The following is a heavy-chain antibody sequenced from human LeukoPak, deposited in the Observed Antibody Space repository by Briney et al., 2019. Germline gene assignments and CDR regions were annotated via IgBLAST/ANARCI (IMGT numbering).Heavy chain of an antibody. CDR3: ARDSSWFDP. V-gene: IGHV4-59*01. Sequence: SETLSLTCTVSGGSISTYYWSWIRQPPGKGLEWIGYIYYSGSTDYNPSPKSRVTISVDTSKNQFSLKLSSVTAADTAVYYCARDSSWFDPWGQGTLVTVSS. CDR1: GGSISTYY. CDR2: IYYSGST. J-gene: IGHJ5*02.